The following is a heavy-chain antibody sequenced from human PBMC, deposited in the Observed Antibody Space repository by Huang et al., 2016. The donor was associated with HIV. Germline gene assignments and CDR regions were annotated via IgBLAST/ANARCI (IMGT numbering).Heavy chain of an antibody. CDR3: ARDAPSSSYTYDAFDI. CDR2: IKKDGSGK. CDR1: GFTFNNYC. Sequence: EVQLVESGGGLVQPGGSLRLSCAASGFTFNNYCMNWVRQGQGKGREGGAKIKKDGSGKYYVDSVKGRFTISRDNAKNSLYLQMNSLRAEDTAVYYCARDAPSSSYTYDAFDIWGQGTMVTVSS. V-gene: IGHV3-7*01. D-gene: IGHD6-13*01. J-gene: IGHJ3*02.